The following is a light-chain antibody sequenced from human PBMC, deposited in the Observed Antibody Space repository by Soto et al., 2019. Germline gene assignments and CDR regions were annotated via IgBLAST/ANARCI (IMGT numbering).Light chain of an antibody. Sequence: DIVMTQSPDSLAVSLGERATINCKSSQSVLYSSNNKNYLAWYQQKPEKAPKSLIYAASSLQSGVPSRFSGSGSGTDFTLTISSLQPDDFATYYCQQFNSYYPGAFGQGTKVDIK. V-gene: IGKV4-1*01. CDR2: AAS. CDR3: QQFNSYYPGA. J-gene: IGKJ1*01. CDR1: QSVLYSSNNKNY.